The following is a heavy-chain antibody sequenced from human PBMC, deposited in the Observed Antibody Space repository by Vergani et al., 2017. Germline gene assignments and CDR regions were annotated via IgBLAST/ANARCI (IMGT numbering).Heavy chain of an antibody. Sequence: QLQLQESDPGLVKPSETLSLTCTVSGGSIRSTFYYWGWIRQPPGKGLEWIGTIYYSGSTYYNPSLKSRVTISVDTSKNQFSLKLSSVTAADTAVYYCARLTMIVVALDYWGQGTLVTVSS. CDR1: GGSIRSTFYY. D-gene: IGHD3-22*01. CDR3: ARLTMIVVALDY. CDR2: IYYSGST. J-gene: IGHJ4*02. V-gene: IGHV4-39*07.